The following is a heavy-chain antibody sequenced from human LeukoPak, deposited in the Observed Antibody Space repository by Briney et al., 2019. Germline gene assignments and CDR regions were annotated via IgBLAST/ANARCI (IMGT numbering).Heavy chain of an antibody. CDR1: GYSISSGYY. D-gene: IGHD4-11*01. CDR3: AKDAQRGFDYSNSLEH. V-gene: IGHV3-33*06. CDR2: IWSDATNE. Sequence: PSETLSLTCAVSGYSISSGYYWGWIRQPPGKGLEWVAVIWSDATNEYYAASVKGRFTISRDNFKNTVSLQMNSLRVEDTAVYYCAKDAQRGFDYSNSLEHWGQGSLVTVSS. J-gene: IGHJ4*02.